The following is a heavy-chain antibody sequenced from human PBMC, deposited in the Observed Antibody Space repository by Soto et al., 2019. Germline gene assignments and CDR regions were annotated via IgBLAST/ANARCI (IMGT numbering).Heavy chain of an antibody. V-gene: IGHV5-51*01. CDR3: AGGGVRGVITRTRDYYGMDV. CDR2: IYPGDSDT. J-gene: IGHJ6*02. Sequence: PGESLKLSCKGSGYSFTSYWIGWVRQMPGKDLEWMGIIYPGDSDTRYSPSFQGQVTISADKSISTAYLQWSSLKASDTAMYYCAGGGVRGVITRTRDYYGMDVWGQGTTVTVSS. CDR1: GYSFTSYW. D-gene: IGHD3-10*01.